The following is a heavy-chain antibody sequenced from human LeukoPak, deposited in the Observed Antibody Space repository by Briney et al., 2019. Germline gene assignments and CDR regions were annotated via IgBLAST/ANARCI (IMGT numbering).Heavy chain of an antibody. Sequence: PSETLSLTCTVSGGSISSSSYYWGWIRQPPGKGLEWIGSIYYSGSTYYNSSLKSRVTISVDTSKNQFSLKLSSVTAADTAVYYCARHPPYYDFWSGFACWFDPWGQGTLVTVSS. CDR3: ARHPPYYDFWSGFACWFDP. D-gene: IGHD3-3*01. J-gene: IGHJ5*02. CDR1: GGSISSSSYY. V-gene: IGHV4-39*01. CDR2: IYYSGST.